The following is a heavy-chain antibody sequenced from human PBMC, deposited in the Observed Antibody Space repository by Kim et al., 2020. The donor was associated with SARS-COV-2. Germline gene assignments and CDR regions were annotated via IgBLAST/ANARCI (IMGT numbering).Heavy chain of an antibody. J-gene: IGHJ6*02. CDR2: IYYSGST. CDR1: GGSISSGDYY. D-gene: IGHD3-22*01. Sequence: SETLSLTCTVSGGSISSGDYYWSWIRQPPGKGLEWIGYIYYSGSTYYNPSLKSRVTISVDTSKNQFSLKLSSVTAADTAVYYCARQLVVITTYYYYYGMGGWGQGTTGTVSS. V-gene: IGHV4-30-4*01. CDR3: ARQLVVITTYYYYYGMGG.